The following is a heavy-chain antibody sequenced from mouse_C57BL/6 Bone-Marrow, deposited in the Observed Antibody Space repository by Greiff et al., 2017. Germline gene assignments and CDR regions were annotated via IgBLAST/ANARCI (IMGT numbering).Heavy chain of an antibody. J-gene: IGHJ2*01. V-gene: IGHV14-3*01. D-gene: IGHD1-1*01. CDR1: GFNIKNTY. Sequence: VQLQQSVAELVRPGASVKLSCTASGFNIKNTYMHWVKQRPEQGLEWIGRIDPANGNTKYAPKVQGKATITADTSSNTAYLQLSSLTSADTAIYYCARGGIRSSSLFDYWGQGTTLTVSS. CDR3: ARGGIRSSSLFDY. CDR2: IDPANGNT.